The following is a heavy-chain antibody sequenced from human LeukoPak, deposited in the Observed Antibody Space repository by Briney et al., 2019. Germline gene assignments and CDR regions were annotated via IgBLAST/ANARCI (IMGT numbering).Heavy chain of an antibody. V-gene: IGHV1-69*13. CDR2: IIPIFGTA. CDR3: AREPFYGDYVAYYFDY. J-gene: IGHJ4*02. Sequence: SVQVSCKTSGYIFSHNGISWVRQAPGQGLEWMGGIIPIFGTANYAQKFQGRVTITADESTSTAYMELSSLRSEDTAVYYCAREPFYGDYVAYYFDYWGQGTLVTVSS. CDR1: GYIFSHNG. D-gene: IGHD4-17*01.